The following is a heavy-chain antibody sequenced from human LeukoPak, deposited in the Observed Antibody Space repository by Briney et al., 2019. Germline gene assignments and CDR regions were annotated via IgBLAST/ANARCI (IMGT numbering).Heavy chain of an antibody. CDR2: ISHSEGT. D-gene: IGHD3-9*01. CDR1: GVSINDYY. J-gene: IGHJ4*02. CDR3: ARIRCGHSGSVCYNH. Sequence: PSETLSLTCGVFGVSINDYYWSWLRQSPGKGLEWVGEISHSEGTSYNPSRESRVTMSVGTSENQLSLKLIFVTAADTAVYYCARIRCGHSGSVCYNHWGLGTLVTVSS. V-gene: IGHV4-34*01.